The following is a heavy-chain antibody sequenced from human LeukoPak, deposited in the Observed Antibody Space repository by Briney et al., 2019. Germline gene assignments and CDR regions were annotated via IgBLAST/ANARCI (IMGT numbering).Heavy chain of an antibody. CDR1: GFTFSGFW. D-gene: IGHD3-9*01. CDR2: INSDGSEG. V-gene: IGHV3-7*01. CDR3: ATDISTHYFGS. J-gene: IGHJ4*02. Sequence: GGSLRLSCAVSGFTFSGFWMSWSRQAPGKGLEWVASINSDGSEGYYADVVKGRFTISRDNSRSTVFLQMNSLRAEDTAIYYCATDISTHYFGSWGQGTLVTVSS.